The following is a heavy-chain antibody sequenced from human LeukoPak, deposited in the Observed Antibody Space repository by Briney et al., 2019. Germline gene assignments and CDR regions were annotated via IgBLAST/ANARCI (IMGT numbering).Heavy chain of an antibody. D-gene: IGHD6-19*01. CDR1: AGSISSGSYH. Sequence: SETLSLTCTVSAGSISSGSYHWSWIRQHPGKGLEWSGRIYTSGSTNYNPSLKSRVTISVDTSKNQFSLKLSSVTAADTAVYYCARVGGDEIAVAGTPIDNWGQGTLVTVSS. CDR2: IYTSGST. V-gene: IGHV4-61*02. J-gene: IGHJ4*02. CDR3: ARVGGDEIAVAGTPIDN.